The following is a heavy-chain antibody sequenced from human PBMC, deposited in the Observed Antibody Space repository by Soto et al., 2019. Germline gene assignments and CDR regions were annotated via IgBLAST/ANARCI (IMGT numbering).Heavy chain of an antibody. D-gene: IGHD1-26*01. V-gene: IGHV3-30-3*01. CDR2: ISYDGSNK. CDR1: GFTSRTYA. CDR3: ARESRTIIVGASEGFDY. J-gene: IGHJ4*02. Sequence: HPGGPLKPSFAASGFTSRTYASHWVRQAPGKGLEWVAVISYDGSNKYYADSVKGRFTISRDNSKNTLYLQMNSLRAEDTAVYYCARESRTIIVGASEGFDYWGQGTLVTVSS.